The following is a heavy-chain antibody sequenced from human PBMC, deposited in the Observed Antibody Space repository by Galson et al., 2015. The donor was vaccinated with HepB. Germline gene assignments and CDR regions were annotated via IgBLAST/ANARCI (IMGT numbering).Heavy chain of an antibody. V-gene: IGHV1-46*03. Sequence: SCKASGYTFTSYYLHWARQAPGQGLEWMGIINPSGGTTTYAQKFQGRVTMTRDTSTSTVYMELSSLRSEDTAVYYCARGGRDCGGDCYFHPFDYWGQGTLVTVSS. D-gene: IGHD2-21*01. CDR1: GYTFTSYY. CDR3: ARGGRDCGGDCYFHPFDY. CDR2: INPSGGTT. J-gene: IGHJ4*02.